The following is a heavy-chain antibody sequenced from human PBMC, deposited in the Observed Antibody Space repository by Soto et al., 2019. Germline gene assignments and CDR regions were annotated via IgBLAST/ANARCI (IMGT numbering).Heavy chain of an antibody. CDR1: GFTFSSYA. J-gene: IGHJ5*02. CDR3: AKDLGGARYYYDSSGVFDP. D-gene: IGHD3-22*01. Sequence: VGSLRAFCEASGFTFSSYAMSWVRQAPWKSLEGVSAIIGSGGSTYYAESVNGRFTMSRYNSKNTLYLQMNSLRAEDTAVYYCAKDLGGARYYYDSSGVFDPWGQGTLVTVSS. V-gene: IGHV3-23*01. CDR2: IIGSGGST.